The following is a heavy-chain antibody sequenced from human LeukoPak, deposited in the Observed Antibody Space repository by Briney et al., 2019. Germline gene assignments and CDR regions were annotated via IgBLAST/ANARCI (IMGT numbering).Heavy chain of an antibody. CDR1: GYTFTGYY. Sequence: ASVKVSCKASGYTFTGYYMHWVRQAPGQGLEWMGWINPNSGGTNYAQKFQGRVTMTRDTSISTAYMELSRLRSDDTAVYYCARKMNYYDSSGYYDYWGQGTLATVSS. CDR3: ARKMNYYDSSGYYDY. D-gene: IGHD3-22*01. CDR2: INPNSGGT. V-gene: IGHV1-2*02. J-gene: IGHJ4*02.